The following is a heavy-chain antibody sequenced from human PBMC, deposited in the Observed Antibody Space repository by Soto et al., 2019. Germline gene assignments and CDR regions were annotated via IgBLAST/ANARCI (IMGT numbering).Heavy chain of an antibody. CDR3: AKESYNRRTDFDY. V-gene: IGHV3-72*01. Sequence: GGSLRLSCAAPGFTFDAHYIDWVRQAPGKGLEWVGRIRNKPHSYSTTYAASVKGRFTFSRDDSKNTAYLQMNSLRAEDTALYYCAKESYNRRTDFDYWGQGTLVTVSS. J-gene: IGHJ4*02. D-gene: IGHD3-10*01. CDR2: IRNKPHSYST. CDR1: GFTFDAHY.